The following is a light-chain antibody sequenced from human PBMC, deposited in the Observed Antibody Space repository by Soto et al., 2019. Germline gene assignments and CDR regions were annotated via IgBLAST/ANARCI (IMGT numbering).Light chain of an antibody. CDR2: DAS. V-gene: IGKV1-5*01. Sequence: TKHPSTVSASIGERRMMTFRASQGVSSWLAWYQQKPRKVPNLLIYDASNLESGVPSRFGGSGSGTEFTLTISCLPPDDFATYYCQQYKPYWTFGPGTKVDIK. CDR3: QQYKPYWT. CDR1: QGVSSW. J-gene: IGKJ1*01.